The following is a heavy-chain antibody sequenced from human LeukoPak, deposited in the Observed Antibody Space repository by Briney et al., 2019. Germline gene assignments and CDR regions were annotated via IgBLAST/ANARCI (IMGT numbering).Heavy chain of an antibody. V-gene: IGHV3-30*03. CDR3: ATRITMVRAVMNWFDP. CDR1: GFTLSSDG. Sequence: GGSLRLSCAASGFTLSSDGMHWVRQAGGKGLEWVAVISYDGSNKYYADCVKGRFTISRDNSKNTLYLQMNSLRAEDTAVYYCATRITMVRAVMNWFDPWGQGTLVTVSS. CDR2: ISYDGSNK. D-gene: IGHD3-10*01. J-gene: IGHJ5*02.